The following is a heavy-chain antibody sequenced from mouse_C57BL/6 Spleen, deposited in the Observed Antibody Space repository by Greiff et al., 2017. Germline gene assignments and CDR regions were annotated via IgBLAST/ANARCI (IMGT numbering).Heavy chain of an antibody. D-gene: IGHD2-4*01. J-gene: IGHJ3*01. CDR3: TRGDYDVAY. CDR1: GYTFTDYE. CDR2: IDPETGGT. V-gene: IGHV1-15*01. Sequence: QVQLQQSGAELVRPGASVTLSCTASGYTFTDYEMHWVKQTPVHGLAWIGAIDPETGGTAYNQKFKGKAILTADKSSSTAYMELRSLTSEESAVYYCTRGDYDVAYWGQGTLVTVSA.